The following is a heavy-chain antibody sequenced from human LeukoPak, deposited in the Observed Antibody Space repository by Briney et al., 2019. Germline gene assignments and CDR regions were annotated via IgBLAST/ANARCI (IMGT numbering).Heavy chain of an antibody. CDR2: ISGSGGST. CDR1: GFTFSSYA. Sequence: PGGSLRLSCAASGFTFSSYAMHWVRQAPGKGLEWVSAISGSGGSTYYADSVKGRFTISRDNSKNTLYLQMNSLRAEDTAVYYCAKLSIFGVVIPTFNDAFDIWGQGTMVTVSS. CDR3: AKLSIFGVVIPTFNDAFDI. J-gene: IGHJ3*02. D-gene: IGHD3-3*01. V-gene: IGHV3-23*01.